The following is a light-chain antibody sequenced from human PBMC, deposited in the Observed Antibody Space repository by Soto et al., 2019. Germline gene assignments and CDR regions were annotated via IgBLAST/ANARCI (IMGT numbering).Light chain of an antibody. CDR3: QSYDDTLSAVI. CDR1: SSNIGGTNY. J-gene: IGLJ2*01. V-gene: IGLV1-40*01. Sequence: QSVLTQPPSASGAPGQRVSISCFGSSSNIGGTNYAYWYQQLPGAAPKLLMHSNNLRPSGVPERFSGSKFGTAASLAITGLRAEDEADYYCQSYDDTLSAVIFGGGTKLTVL. CDR2: SNN.